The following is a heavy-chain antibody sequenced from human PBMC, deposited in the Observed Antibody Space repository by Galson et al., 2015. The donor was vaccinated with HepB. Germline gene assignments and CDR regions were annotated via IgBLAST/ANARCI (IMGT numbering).Heavy chain of an antibody. V-gene: IGHV6-1*01. CDR2: TYYRAKWYS. Sequence: CAISGDSVSNNNAAWYWIRQSPSRGLEWLGRTYYRAKWYSDYAESLRSRITISVDTSKNQFSLHLKSVTPEDTAVYYCAGVGGTIYFYGMDVWGQGTTVTVSS. D-gene: IGHD1-14*01. CDR1: GDSVSNNNAA. J-gene: IGHJ6*02. CDR3: AGVGGTIYFYGMDV.